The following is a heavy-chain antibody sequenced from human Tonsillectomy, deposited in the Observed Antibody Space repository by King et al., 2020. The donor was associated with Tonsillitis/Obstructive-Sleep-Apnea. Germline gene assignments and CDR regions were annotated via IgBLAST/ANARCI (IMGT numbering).Heavy chain of an antibody. J-gene: IGHJ4*02. V-gene: IGHV4-59*08. CDR3: ARHGGGIDIVEPHYFDY. CDR1: GGSISSYY. Sequence: VQLQESGPGLVKPSETLSLTCTVSGGSISSYYWSWIRQPPGKGLEWIGYIYYSGSTNYNPSLKSRVTISVDTSKNQFSLKLSSVTAADTAVYYCARHGGGIDIVEPHYFDYWGQGTLVTVSS. CDR2: IYYSGST. D-gene: IGHD2-15*01.